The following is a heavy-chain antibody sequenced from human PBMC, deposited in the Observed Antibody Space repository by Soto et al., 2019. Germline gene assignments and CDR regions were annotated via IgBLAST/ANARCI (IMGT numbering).Heavy chain of an antibody. CDR1: GVSTGTNY. CDR2: MFYNGNI. D-gene: IGHD3-16*01. CDR3: ASGGNWFDP. V-gene: IGHV4-59*13. Sequence: PSETLSLTCNISGVSTGTNYCTWVRQSAEKGLEWIAYMFYNGNINYNPSLKSRVTISIDTSKNQFSLTLKSVTAADTAVYYCASGGNWFDPWGQGIQVTVSS. J-gene: IGHJ5*02.